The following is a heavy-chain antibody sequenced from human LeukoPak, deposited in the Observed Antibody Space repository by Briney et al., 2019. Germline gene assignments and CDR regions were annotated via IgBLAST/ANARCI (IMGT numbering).Heavy chain of an antibody. Sequence: PSETLSLTCTVSGGSISSSSYYWGWIRQPPGKGLEWIGSIYYSGSTYYNPSLKSRVTISVDTSKNQFSLKLSSVTAADTAVYYCARTSRFHYDFWSGYTWFDPWGQGTLVTVSS. V-gene: IGHV4-39*07. J-gene: IGHJ5*02. CDR2: IYYSGST. CDR1: GGSISSSSYY. CDR3: ARTSRFHYDFWSGYTWFDP. D-gene: IGHD3-3*01.